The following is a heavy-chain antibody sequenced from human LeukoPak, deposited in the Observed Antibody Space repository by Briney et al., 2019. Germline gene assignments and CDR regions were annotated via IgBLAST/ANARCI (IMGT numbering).Heavy chain of an antibody. V-gene: IGHV3-30*02. J-gene: IGHJ3*02. D-gene: IGHD3-3*01. CDR1: GGSISSYY. CDR2: IRYDGSNK. Sequence: PSETLSLTCTASGGSISSYYWSWIRQPPGKGLEWVAFIRYDGSNKYYADSVKGRFTISRDNSKNTLYLQMNSLRAEDTAVYYCAKGVYNPSYYDFWSGYYDAFDIWGQGTMVTVSS. CDR3: AKGVYNPSYYDFWSGYYDAFDI.